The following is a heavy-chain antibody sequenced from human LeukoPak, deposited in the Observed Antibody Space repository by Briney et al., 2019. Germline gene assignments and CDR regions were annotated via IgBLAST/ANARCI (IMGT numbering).Heavy chain of an antibody. D-gene: IGHD2-15*01. Sequence: GGSLTLSCAASGFTFCTFAMMWLPPAPGQGLEGVTSVFGSSGSTYYADSVEGRFTISRHNSKTTVSLQKNTLRAEDTAVCYGAKVSRGYCSGRTCYYFYCLAVWGQGPTVTVSS. V-gene: IGHV3-23*01. CDR1: GFTFCTFA. CDR3: AKVSRGYCSGRTCYYFYCLAV. CDR2: VFGSSGST. J-gene: IGHJ6*02.